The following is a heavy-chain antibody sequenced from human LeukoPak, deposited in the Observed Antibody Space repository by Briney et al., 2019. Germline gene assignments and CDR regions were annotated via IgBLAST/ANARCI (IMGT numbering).Heavy chain of an antibody. Sequence: GGSLRLSCAASGFSFSSFSMNWVRQAPGKGLEWVSGISPGGGPEYYADSVKGRFTISRDDSKNTMHLQINNLRAEDTAVYYCAKDGAWLRFDDWGQGILVTVSS. CDR3: AKDGAWLRFDD. D-gene: IGHD5-12*01. CDR1: GFSFSSFS. V-gene: IGHV3-23*01. CDR2: ISPGGGPE. J-gene: IGHJ4*02.